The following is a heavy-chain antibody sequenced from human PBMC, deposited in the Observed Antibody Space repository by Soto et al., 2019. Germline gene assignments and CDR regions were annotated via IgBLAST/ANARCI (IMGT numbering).Heavy chain of an antibody. V-gene: IGHV1-2*04. CDR1: GYPFTGYY. D-gene: IGHD4-17*01. Sequence: ASVKVSCKASGYPFTGYYMHWVRQAPGQGLEWMGWINPNSGGTNYAQKFQSWVTMTRDTSISTAYMELSRLRSDDTAGYYCARGTHMATVTTRYYGMDVWGQGTTVTVSS. CDR2: INPNSGGT. J-gene: IGHJ6*02. CDR3: ARGTHMATVTTRYYGMDV.